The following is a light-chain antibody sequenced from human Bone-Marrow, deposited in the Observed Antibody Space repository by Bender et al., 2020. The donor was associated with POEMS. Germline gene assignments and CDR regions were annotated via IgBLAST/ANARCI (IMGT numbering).Light chain of an antibody. CDR3: QLWDRRSDRPV. CDR2: YDT. Sequence: SYVLTQPPSVSVAPGKTTSITCRGTNIGTKSVHWYQQRPAQAPRLVIYYDTDRPSGIPERFSGSNSGNTATLTISAVEAGDEADYYCQLWDRRSDRPVFGGGTNLTVL. V-gene: IGLV3-21*04. J-gene: IGLJ2*01. CDR1: NIGTKS.